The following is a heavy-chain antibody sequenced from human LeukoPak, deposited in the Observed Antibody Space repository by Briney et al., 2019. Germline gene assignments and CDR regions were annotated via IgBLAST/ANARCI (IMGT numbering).Heavy chain of an antibody. CDR2: ISGDGGST. V-gene: IGHV3-43*02. Sequence: GGSLRLSCAASGFTFDDYAMHWVRQAPGKGLEWVSLISGDGGSTYYADSVKGRFTISRDNSKNSLYLQMNSLRTEDTALYYCAKDNHPSRGLMVYANYYYYYGMDVWGQGTTVTVSS. D-gene: IGHD2-8*01. CDR3: AKDNHPSRGLMVYANYYYYYGMDV. J-gene: IGHJ6*02. CDR1: GFTFDDYA.